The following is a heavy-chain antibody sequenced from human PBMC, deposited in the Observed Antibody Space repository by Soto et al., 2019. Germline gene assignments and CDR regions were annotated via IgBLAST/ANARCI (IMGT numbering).Heavy chain of an antibody. V-gene: IGHV3-23*01. CDR2: ISGSGGST. CDR1: GFTFSSYA. CDR3: AKVQDYDFWSGYHNFDY. D-gene: IGHD3-3*01. J-gene: IGHJ4*02. Sequence: GGSLRLSCAASGFTFSSYAMSWVRQAPGKGLEWVSAISGSGGSTYYADSVKGRFTISRDNSKNTLYLQMNSLRAEDTAVYYCAKVQDYDFWSGYHNFDYWGQGTLVTVSP.